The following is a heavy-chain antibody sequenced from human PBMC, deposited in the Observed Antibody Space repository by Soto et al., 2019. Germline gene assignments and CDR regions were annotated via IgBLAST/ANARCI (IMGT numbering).Heavy chain of an antibody. V-gene: IGHV3-7*01. CDR3: VREARESGGFDY. CDR2: IKQGGSQI. Sequence: GESLRIPCTASAFSFSNYWMSWVRQAPGKGLEWVANIKQGGSQIFYVDSVKGRFTISRDNAENSLYLHMDSLRAEDTAVYYCVREARESGGFDYWGQGTLVTVSS. D-gene: IGHD3-16*01. J-gene: IGHJ4*02. CDR1: AFSFSNYW.